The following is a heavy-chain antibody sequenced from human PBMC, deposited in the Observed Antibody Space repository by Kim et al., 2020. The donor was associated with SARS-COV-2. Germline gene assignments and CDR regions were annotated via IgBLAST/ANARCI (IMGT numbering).Heavy chain of an antibody. J-gene: IGHJ1*01. V-gene: IGHV3-48*01. D-gene: IGHD3-3*01. CDR3: ARVLGDYTEVSGFLEY. CDR2: ISASSYAI. CDR1: GFIFSNYS. Sequence: GGSLRLSCVGSGFIFSNYSMNWVRQAPGKGLEWVAYISASSYAIYYVDSVKGRFTISRDNAKNSLYLQMNSLRAEDTAVYYCARVLGDYTEVSGFLEY.